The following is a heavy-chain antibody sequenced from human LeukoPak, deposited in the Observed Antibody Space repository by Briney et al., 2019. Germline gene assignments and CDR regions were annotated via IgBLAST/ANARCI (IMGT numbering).Heavy chain of an antibody. Sequence: RGGSLRLSCAASGFTVSSNYMTWVRQARGKGLEWLSVIYSGGSTYYADSVKGRFTISRDNSKNTLYLQMNSLRAEDTAVYYCARIPIVLITSGGYWGQGTLVTVSS. V-gene: IGHV3-53*01. J-gene: IGHJ4*02. CDR1: GFTVSSNY. CDR3: ARIPIVLITSGGY. D-gene: IGHD3-22*01. CDR2: IYSGGST.